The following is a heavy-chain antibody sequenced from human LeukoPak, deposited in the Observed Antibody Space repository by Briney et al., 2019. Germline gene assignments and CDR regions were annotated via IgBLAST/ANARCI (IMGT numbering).Heavy chain of an antibody. CDR1: GGSISSSSYY. Sequence: PSETLSLTCTASGGSISSSSYYWGWIRQPPGKGVEWIGSIYYSGSTYYNPSLKSRVTISVDTSKNQFSLKLSSVTAADTAVYYCVHYDYVWGSYRYPFDYWGQGTLVTVSS. CDR2: IYYSGST. V-gene: IGHV4-39*01. CDR3: VHYDYVWGSYRYPFDY. D-gene: IGHD3-16*02. J-gene: IGHJ4*02.